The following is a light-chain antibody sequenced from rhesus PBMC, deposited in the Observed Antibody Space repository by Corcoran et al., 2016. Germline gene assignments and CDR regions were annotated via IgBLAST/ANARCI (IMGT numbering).Light chain of an antibody. CDR3: HQYSRSPLT. Sequence: DIQMTQSPSSLSASGGDTGTITCRASQSISSWLAWYQQKPGKAPKFLIYTASSLQSGVPSRFSGSGSGTDFTLPISGLQSDNFATYYGHQYSRSPLTFRGGTKVELK. V-gene: IGKV1-22*01. CDR2: TAS. J-gene: IGKJ4*01. CDR1: QSISSW.